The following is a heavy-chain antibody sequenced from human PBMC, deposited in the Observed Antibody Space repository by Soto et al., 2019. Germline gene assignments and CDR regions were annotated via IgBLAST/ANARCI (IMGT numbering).Heavy chain of an antibody. V-gene: IGHV4-59*08. CDR1: CGSISSYY. J-gene: IGHJ3*02. CDR2: IYYSGST. CDR3: ARHVYAFDI. Sequence: SETLSLTCTVSCGSISSYYWSWIRQPPGKGLEWIGYIYYSGSTNYNPSLKSRVTISVDTSKNQFSLKLSSVTAADTAVYYCARHVYAFDIWGQGTMVSVSS. D-gene: IGHD2-8*01.